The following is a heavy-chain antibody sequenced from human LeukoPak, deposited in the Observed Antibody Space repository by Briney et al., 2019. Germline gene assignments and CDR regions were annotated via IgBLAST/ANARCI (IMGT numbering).Heavy chain of an antibody. CDR2: IKSKTDGGTT. D-gene: IGHD3-10*01. Sequence: GSLRLSCAASGFTFSNAWMSWVRQAPGKGLEWVGRIKSKTDGGTTDYAAPVKGRFTISRDDSKNTLFLQMNSLKAEDTGVYYCTVVNYGSGSYPLGYWGQGTLVTVSS. CDR1: GFTFSNAW. CDR3: TVVNYGSGSYPLGY. J-gene: IGHJ4*02. V-gene: IGHV3-15*01.